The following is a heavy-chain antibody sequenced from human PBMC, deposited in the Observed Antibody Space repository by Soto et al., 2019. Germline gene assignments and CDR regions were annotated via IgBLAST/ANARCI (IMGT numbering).Heavy chain of an antibody. J-gene: IGHJ4*02. D-gene: IGHD2-8*01. CDR3: ARDVRSTVLMVYAMADY. Sequence: GGSLRLSCAASGFTFSSYAMHWVRQAPGKGLEWVAVISYDGSNKYYADSVKGRFTISRDNSKNTLYLQMNSLRAEDTAVYYCARDVRSTVLMVYAMADYWGQGTLVTAPQ. CDR1: GFTFSSYA. CDR2: ISYDGSNK. V-gene: IGHV3-30-3*01.